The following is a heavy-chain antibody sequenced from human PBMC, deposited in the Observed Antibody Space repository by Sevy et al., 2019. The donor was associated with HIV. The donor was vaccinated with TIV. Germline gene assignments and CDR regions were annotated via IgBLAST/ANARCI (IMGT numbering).Heavy chain of an antibody. D-gene: IGHD3-16*01. J-gene: IGHJ5*02. V-gene: IGHV4-4*02. CDR3: ARGGETPRGFDP. CDR1: GGSIISVNW. Sequence: SETLSLTCAVSGGSIISVNWWHWVRQSPEKGLEWIGEIYHSGSTNYNPSLKSRVTISVDNSKNQFSLNLYSVTAADTAVYYCARGGETPRGFDPWGQGSLVTVSS. CDR2: IYHSGST.